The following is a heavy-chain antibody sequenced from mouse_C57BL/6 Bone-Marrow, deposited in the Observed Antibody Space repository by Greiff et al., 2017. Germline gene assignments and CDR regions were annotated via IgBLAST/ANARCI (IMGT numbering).Heavy chain of an antibody. Sequence: QVHVKQPGAELVKPGASVKLSCKASGYTFTSYWMHWVKQRPGQGLEWIGMIHPNSGSTNYNEKFKSKATLTVDKSSSTAYMQLSSLTSEDSAVYYCARWAVSYSAMDYWGQRTSVTVSS. CDR1: GYTFTSYW. D-gene: IGHD3-3*01. J-gene: IGHJ4*01. CDR3: ARWAVSYSAMDY. CDR2: IHPNSGST. V-gene: IGHV1-64*01.